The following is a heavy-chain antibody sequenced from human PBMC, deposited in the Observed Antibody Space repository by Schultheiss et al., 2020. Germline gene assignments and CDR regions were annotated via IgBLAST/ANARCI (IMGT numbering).Heavy chain of an antibody. D-gene: IGHD3-22*01. J-gene: IGHJ4*02. CDR3: ALGPYYDSSGYRDY. CDR1: GFTFTSSA. CDR2: IVVGSGNT. Sequence: SVKVSCKASGFTFTSSAMQWVQQARGQRLEWIGWIVVGSGNTNYAQKFQERVTITRDMSTSTAYMELSSLRSEDTAVYYCALGPYYDSSGYRDYWGQGTLVTVSS. V-gene: IGHV1-58*02.